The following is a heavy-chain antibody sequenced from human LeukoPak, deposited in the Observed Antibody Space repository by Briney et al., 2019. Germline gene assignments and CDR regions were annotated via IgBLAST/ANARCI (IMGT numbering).Heavy chain of an antibody. V-gene: IGHV4-61*02. J-gene: IGHJ4*02. CDR1: GGSISSGSYY. D-gene: IGHD2-2*01. CDR2: IYTSGST. Sequence: SETLSLTCTVSGGSISSGSYYWSWIRQPAGKGLEWIGRIYTSGSTNYNPSLKSRVTISVDTSKNQFSLKLSSVTAADTAVYYCARESCSSTSCHFDYWGQGTLVTVSS. CDR3: ARESCSSTSCHFDY.